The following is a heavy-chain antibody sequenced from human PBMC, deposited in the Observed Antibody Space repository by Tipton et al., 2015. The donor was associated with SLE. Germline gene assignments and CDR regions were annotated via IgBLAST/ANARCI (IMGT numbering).Heavy chain of an antibody. CDR3: AKEKDLIAAGYFDY. CDR1: GFTFSSYA. Sequence: QLVQSGGGVVQPGRSLRLSCAASGFTFSSYAMHWVRQAPGKGLEWVGVIWYDGSNKYYADSVRGRFTISRDNSKNTLYLQMNSLSADDTAMYYCAKEKDLIAAGYFDYWGQGTLVTVSS. D-gene: IGHD6-13*01. CDR2: IWYDGSNK. V-gene: IGHV3-30*18. J-gene: IGHJ4*02.